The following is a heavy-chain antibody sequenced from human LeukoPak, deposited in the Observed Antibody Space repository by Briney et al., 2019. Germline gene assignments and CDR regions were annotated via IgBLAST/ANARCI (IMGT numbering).Heavy chain of an antibody. Sequence: GGSLRLSCAASGFTFDDYAMHWVRQAPGKGLEWVSGISWNSGSIGYADSVKGRFTISRDNAKNSLYLQMNSLRAEDTALYYCAKGSYGSGSYGWFDPWGQGTLVTVSS. CDR3: AKGSYGSGSYGWFDP. CDR1: GFTFDDYA. V-gene: IGHV3-9*01. J-gene: IGHJ5*02. CDR2: ISWNSGSI. D-gene: IGHD3-10*01.